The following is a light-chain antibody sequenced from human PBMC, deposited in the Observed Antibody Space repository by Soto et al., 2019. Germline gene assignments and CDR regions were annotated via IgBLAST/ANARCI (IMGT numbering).Light chain of an antibody. CDR3: QQYSNWPLT. J-gene: IGKJ5*01. CDR2: HTS. V-gene: IGKV3-11*01. Sequence: EIVLTQSPGTLSLSPGERATLSCRASQIVSSGYLAWYQQKPGQAPRLLIYHTSNRATGIPARFSGSGSGTDFTLTISSLEPEDFAVYYCQQYSNWPLTFGQGTRLEIK. CDR1: QIVSSGY.